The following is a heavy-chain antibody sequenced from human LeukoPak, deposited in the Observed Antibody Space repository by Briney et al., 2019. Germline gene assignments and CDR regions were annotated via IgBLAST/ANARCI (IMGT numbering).Heavy chain of an antibody. J-gene: IGHJ4*02. CDR1: GFTFSSYS. CDR3: ARQYLGNYYFDF. D-gene: IGHD1-7*01. V-gene: IGHV3-48*04. Sequence: PGGSLRLSCAASGFTFSSYSMNWVRQAPGKGLEWVPYISSSSSTVYYADSVKGRFTISRDYAKNSLYLQMNSLRVEDTAVYYCARQYLGNYYFDFWGQGTLVTVSS. CDR2: ISSSSSTV.